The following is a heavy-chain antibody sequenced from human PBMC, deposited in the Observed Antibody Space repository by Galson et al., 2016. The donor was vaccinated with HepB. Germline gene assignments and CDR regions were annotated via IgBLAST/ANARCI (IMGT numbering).Heavy chain of an antibody. J-gene: IGHJ4*02. V-gene: IGHV4-34*01. CDR2: INHSGST. D-gene: IGHD2-15*01. CDR3: ATRPLDCSGGTCYLTPFDY. CDR1: AGSFSGYY. Sequence: EPLSLTCAVDAGSFSGYYWSWIRQPPGKGLEWIGEINHSGSTKYNPSLKSRVTISVDTSKNQFSLKLTSVTAADTAVYYCATRPLDCSGGTCYLTPFDYWGQGSLVTVSS.